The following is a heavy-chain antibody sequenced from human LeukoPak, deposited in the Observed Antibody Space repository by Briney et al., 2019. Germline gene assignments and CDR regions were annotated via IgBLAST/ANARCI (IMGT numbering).Heavy chain of an antibody. CDR1: GFTFRTYG. J-gene: IGHJ4*02. Sequence: PGRSLRLSCAASGFTFRTYGMHWVRQAPGKGLEWVAVIWYDGSNKYYSDSVKGRFTISRDNSKNTLFLQMNSLRAEDTAVYYCAKGTNGDFLLFDYWGQGTLVTVSS. CDR2: IWYDGSNK. CDR3: AKGTNGDFLLFDY. D-gene: IGHD4-17*01. V-gene: IGHV3-33*06.